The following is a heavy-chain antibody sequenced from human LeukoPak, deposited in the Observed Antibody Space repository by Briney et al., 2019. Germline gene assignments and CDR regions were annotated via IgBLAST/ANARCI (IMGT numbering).Heavy chain of an antibody. CDR3: AFGYSNYYFDY. V-gene: IGHV4-39*01. J-gene: IGHJ4*02. Sequence: SETLSLTCSVCGGSISCSSYCWGWIRQPPGEWLEWIGSIYYSGSTYYNPSLKSRVTISVDTSKNQFSLKLSSVTAADTAVYYCAFGYSNYYFDYWGQGTLVTVSS. CDR2: IYYSGST. CDR1: GGSISCSSYC. D-gene: IGHD2-15*01.